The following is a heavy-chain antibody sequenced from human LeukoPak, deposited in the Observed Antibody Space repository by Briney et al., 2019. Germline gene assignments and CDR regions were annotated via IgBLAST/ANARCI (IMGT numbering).Heavy chain of an antibody. CDR2: INPNSGGT. D-gene: IGHD3-22*01. V-gene: IGHV1-2*02. Sequence: ASVKVSCKASGYTFTGYYMHWVRQAPGQGLEWMGWINPNSGGTDYAQKFQGRVTMTRDTSISTAYMEVSRLRSGDTAVYYCARDYYDSSGYSRFDPWGQGTLVTVSS. CDR3: ARDYYDSSGYSRFDP. CDR1: GYTFTGYY. J-gene: IGHJ5*02.